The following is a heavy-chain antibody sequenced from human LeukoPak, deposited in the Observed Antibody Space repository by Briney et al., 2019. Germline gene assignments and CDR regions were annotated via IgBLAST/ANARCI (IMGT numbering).Heavy chain of an antibody. V-gene: IGHV3-23*01. CDR1: GFTFSSYA. CDR3: AKDQIYGDLQHDY. Sequence: PGGSLRLSCAASGFTFSSYAMSWVRQAPGKGLEWVSAISGSGGSTYYADSVKGRFTISRDNSKNTLYLQMNSLRAADTAVYYCAKDQIYGDLQHDYWGQGTLVTVSS. D-gene: IGHD4-17*01. J-gene: IGHJ4*02. CDR2: ISGSGGST.